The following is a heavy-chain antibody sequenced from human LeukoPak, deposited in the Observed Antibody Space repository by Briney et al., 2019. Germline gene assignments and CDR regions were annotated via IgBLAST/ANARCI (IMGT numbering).Heavy chain of an antibody. D-gene: IGHD1-1*01. CDR3: ASSYNWNEGNAFDI. CDR1: GGTFSSYA. J-gene: IGHJ3*02. CDR2: IIPIFGTA. Sequence: SVKVSCKASGGTFSSYAISWVRQAPGQGLEWMGGIIPIFGTANYAQKFQDRVTITADESTSTAYMELSSLRSEDTAVYYCASSYNWNEGNAFDIWGQGAMVTVSS. V-gene: IGHV1-69*01.